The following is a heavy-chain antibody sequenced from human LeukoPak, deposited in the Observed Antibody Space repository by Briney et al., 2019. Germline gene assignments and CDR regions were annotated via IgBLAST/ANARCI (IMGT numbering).Heavy chain of an antibody. V-gene: IGHV4-39*01. D-gene: IGHD6-13*01. CDR1: GGSISSSSYY. CDR3: ASQKQQLVPLAEYFQH. Sequence: SETLSLTCTVSGGSISSSSYYWGWIRQPPGKGLEWIGSIYYSGSTYYNPSLKSRVTISVDTSKNQFSLKLSSVTAADTAVYYCASQKQQLVPLAEYFQHWGQGTLVTVSS. CDR2: IYYSGST. J-gene: IGHJ1*01.